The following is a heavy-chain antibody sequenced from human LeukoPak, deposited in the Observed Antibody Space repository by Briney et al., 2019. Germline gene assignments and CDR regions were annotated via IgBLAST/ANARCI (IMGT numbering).Heavy chain of an antibody. Sequence: GASVKVSCKASGYTFTGYYMHWVRQAPGQGLEWMGWINPNSGNTGYAQKFQGRVTITRNTSISTAYMELSSLRSEDTAVYYCARGRRKFGIQLWLSYYYYYMDVWGKGTTVTVSS. D-gene: IGHD5-18*01. CDR1: GYTFTGYY. CDR2: INPNSGNT. CDR3: ARGRRKFGIQLWLSYYYYYMDV. J-gene: IGHJ6*03. V-gene: IGHV1-8*03.